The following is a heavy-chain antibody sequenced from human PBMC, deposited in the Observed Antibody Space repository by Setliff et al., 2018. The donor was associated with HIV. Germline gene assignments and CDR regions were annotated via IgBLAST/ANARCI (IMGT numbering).Heavy chain of an antibody. CDR2: ISAYNGNT. D-gene: IGHD3-10*01. Sequence: GASVKVSCKASGYTFTTYNITWVRQAPGQGLEWMGWISAYNGNTNFGQKYQGRVTMTTDTSTSTAYMELRGLRSDDTAVYYCARAPVGLTVWFGETQNWFDPWGQGTLVTVSS. CDR1: GYTFTTYN. V-gene: IGHV1-18*01. CDR3: ARAPVGLTVWFGETQNWFDP. J-gene: IGHJ5*02.